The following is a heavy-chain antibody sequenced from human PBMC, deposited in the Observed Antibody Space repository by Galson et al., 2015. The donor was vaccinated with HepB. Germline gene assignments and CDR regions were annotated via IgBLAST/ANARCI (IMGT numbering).Heavy chain of an antibody. Sequence: SLRLSCAASGLIFSEYSMHWVRQAPGKGLEWVAVVSYDGSNKNYADSVKGRFTISRDNSKNTLFLQMKSLRGADPAVYYCAQDKRSISARHVSYYYYGMDVWGQGTTVTVPS. V-gene: IGHV3-30*18. CDR1: GLIFSEYS. CDR3: AQDKRSISARHVSYYYYGMDV. CDR2: VSYDGSNK. J-gene: IGHJ6*02. D-gene: IGHD6-6*01.